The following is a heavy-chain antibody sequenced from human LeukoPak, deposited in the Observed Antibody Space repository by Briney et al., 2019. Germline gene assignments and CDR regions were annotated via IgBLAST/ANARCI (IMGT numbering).Heavy chain of an antibody. CDR2: ISAYNGNT. D-gene: IGHD3-22*01. Sequence: ASVKVSCKASGYTFTSYGISWVRQAPGQGLEWMAWISAYNGNTNYAQKLQGRVTMTTDTSTSTAYMELSRLRSDDTAVYYCASGNNYDSSAYFYSDYWGQGTLVTVSS. CDR3: ASGNNYDSSAYFYSDY. J-gene: IGHJ4*02. V-gene: IGHV1-18*01. CDR1: GYTFTSYG.